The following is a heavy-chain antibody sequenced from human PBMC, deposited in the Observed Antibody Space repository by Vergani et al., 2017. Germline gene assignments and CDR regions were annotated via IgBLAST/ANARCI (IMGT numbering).Heavy chain of an antibody. J-gene: IGHJ6*03. CDR2: IDHTGRP. CDR1: GGSFTSYH. Sequence: QVQLQQWGGGLLKPSETLSLTCVVNGGSFTSYHWTWIRQSPGEGLEWVADIDHTGRPDYNPSLKSRLTMSVDKSRNQFSLTLNSVTATETAIYFCARVNTETNGHLYYYYYMDVWGKGTAVTVS. V-gene: IGHV4-34*01. CDR3: ARVNTETNGHLYYYYYMDV. D-gene: IGHD4-11*01.